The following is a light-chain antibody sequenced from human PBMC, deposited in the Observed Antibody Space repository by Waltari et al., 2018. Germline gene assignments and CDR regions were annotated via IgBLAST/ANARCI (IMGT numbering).Light chain of an antibody. Sequence: QSVLTQPPSVSGAPGQRVTISCTGSSPNIGAGYDVHWYQQLPGTAPKLLIYGNSNRPSGVPDRFSGPKSGTSASLAITGLQAEDEADYYCQSYDSSLSGRVVFGGGTKLTVL. V-gene: IGLV1-40*01. CDR1: SPNIGAGYD. CDR3: QSYDSSLSGRVV. CDR2: GNS. J-gene: IGLJ2*01.